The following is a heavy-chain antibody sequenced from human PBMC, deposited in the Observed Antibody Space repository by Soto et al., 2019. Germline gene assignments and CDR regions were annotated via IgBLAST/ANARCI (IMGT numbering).Heavy chain of an antibody. J-gene: IGHJ2*01. CDR1: GYSFTSYW. V-gene: IGHV5-51*01. Sequence: PGESLKVSCKGSGYSFTSYWIGWGRQMPGKGLEWMGIIYPGDSDTRYSPSFQGQVTISADKSISTAYLQWSSLKASDTAMYYCARPQQGRLRSNWYFDLWGRGTLVTVSS. D-gene: IGHD4-17*01. CDR3: ARPQQGRLRSNWYFDL. CDR2: IYPGDSDT.